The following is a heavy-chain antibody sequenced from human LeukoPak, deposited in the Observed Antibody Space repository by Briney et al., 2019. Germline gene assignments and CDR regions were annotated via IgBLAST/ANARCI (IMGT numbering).Heavy chain of an antibody. D-gene: IGHD6-13*01. CDR1: GFTFTSSA. J-gene: IGHJ6*02. V-gene: IGHV1-58*01. CDR3: AADHLSGSWYYYGMDV. Sequence: ASVKVSCKASGFTFTSSAVQWVRQARGQRLEWIGWIVVGSGNTNYAQKFQERVTITRDMSTSTAYMELSSLRSEDTAVCYCAADHLSGSWYYYGMDVWGQGTTVTVSS. CDR2: IVVGSGNT.